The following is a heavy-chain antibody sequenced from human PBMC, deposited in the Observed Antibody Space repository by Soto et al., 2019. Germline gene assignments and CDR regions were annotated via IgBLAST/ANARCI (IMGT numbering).Heavy chain of an antibody. CDR3: ASPDPGARFDP. V-gene: IGHV1-2*02. CDR2: INPNNGAT. Sequence: QVQLVQSGAEVKKPGASVKVSCKAPRYIFTAYFMHWVRQAPGQGLEWMGWINPNNGATHYGLSFQGRVTMTRDTSISPAYMELSSLRSDDTAGHYCASPDPGARFDPWGQGTLVIVSS. CDR1: RYIFTAYF. J-gene: IGHJ5*02.